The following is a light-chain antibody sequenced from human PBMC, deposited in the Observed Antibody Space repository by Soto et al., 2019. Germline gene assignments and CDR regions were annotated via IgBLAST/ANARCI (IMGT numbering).Light chain of an antibody. CDR2: RTS. V-gene: IGKV3-15*01. CDR1: QSIATL. J-gene: IGKJ5*01. Sequence: TQSPAILSASPGERVTLSCRASQSIATLLAWYQHKPGQAPRLLIYRTSNGATGIPDRFSGSGSGTDFSLIISGLQSEDFAIYYCQQYNNWPITFGQGTRLEIK. CDR3: QQYNNWPIT.